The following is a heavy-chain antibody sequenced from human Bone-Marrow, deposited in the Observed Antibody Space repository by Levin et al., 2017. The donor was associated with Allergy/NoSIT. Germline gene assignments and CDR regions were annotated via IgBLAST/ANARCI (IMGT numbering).Heavy chain of an antibody. Sequence: GESLKISCAASGFTFSSYGMHWVRQAPGKGLEWVAVIWYDGSNKYYADSVKGRFTISRDNSKNTLYLQMNSLRAEDTAVYYCARGAGDYYDSSGYSDYWGQGTLVTVSS. CDR3: ARGAGDYYDSSGYSDY. CDR1: GFTFSSYG. J-gene: IGHJ4*02. CDR2: IWYDGSNK. V-gene: IGHV3-33*01. D-gene: IGHD3-22*01.